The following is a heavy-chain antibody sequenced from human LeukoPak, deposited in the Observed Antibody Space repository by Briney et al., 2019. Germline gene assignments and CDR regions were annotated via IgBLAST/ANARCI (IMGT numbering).Heavy chain of an antibody. D-gene: IGHD1-26*01. Sequence: PSETLSLTCTVSGGSISSYYWSWIRQPPGKGLEWIGYIYYSGSTNYNPSLKSRVTISVDTSKNRFSLKLSSVTAADTAVYYCARRARELRGGYFDYWGQGTLVTVSS. CDR2: IYYSGST. CDR1: GGSISSYY. V-gene: IGHV4-59*08. J-gene: IGHJ4*02. CDR3: ARRARELRGGYFDY.